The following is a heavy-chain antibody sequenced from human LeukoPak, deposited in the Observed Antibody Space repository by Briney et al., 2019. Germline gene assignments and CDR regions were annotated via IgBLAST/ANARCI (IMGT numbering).Heavy chain of an antibody. CDR2: INSDGSST. Sequence: GGSLRLSCAASGFTFSSYWMHWVRQAPGKGLVWLSRINSDGSSTSYADSVKGRFTISRDNAKNTLYLQMNSLRAEDTAVYYCARSYYDSSGYLDHDAFDIWGQGTMVTVSS. CDR1: GFTFSSYW. D-gene: IGHD3-22*01. J-gene: IGHJ3*02. CDR3: ARSYYDSSGYLDHDAFDI. V-gene: IGHV3-74*01.